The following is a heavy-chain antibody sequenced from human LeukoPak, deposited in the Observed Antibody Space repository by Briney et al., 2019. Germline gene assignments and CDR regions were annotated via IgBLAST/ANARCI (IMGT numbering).Heavy chain of an antibody. D-gene: IGHD2-2*01. J-gene: IGHJ6*03. V-gene: IGHV1-2*02. CDR2: INPNSGGT. CDR3: ATEREYQLLNYYYYYMDV. Sequence: ASVKVSCKASGYTFTGYYIHWVRQAPGQGLEWMGWINPNSGGTNYAQKFQGRVTMTRDTSISTAYMELSRLRSDDTAVYYCATEREYQLLNYYYYYMDVWAKGPRSPSP. CDR1: GYTFTGYY.